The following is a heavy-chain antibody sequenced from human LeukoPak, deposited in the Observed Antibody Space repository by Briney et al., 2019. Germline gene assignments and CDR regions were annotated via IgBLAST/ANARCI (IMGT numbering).Heavy chain of an antibody. Sequence: SETLSLTCAVYGGSFSGYYWSWIRQPPGKGLEWIGVINHSGSTNYNPSLKSRVTISVDTSKNQFSLKLSSVTAADTAVYYCARGVRYCDSSGYHVGAFDIWGQGTMVTVSS. CDR2: INHSGST. D-gene: IGHD3-22*01. CDR3: ARGVRYCDSSGYHVGAFDI. V-gene: IGHV4-34*01. J-gene: IGHJ3*02. CDR1: GGSFSGYY.